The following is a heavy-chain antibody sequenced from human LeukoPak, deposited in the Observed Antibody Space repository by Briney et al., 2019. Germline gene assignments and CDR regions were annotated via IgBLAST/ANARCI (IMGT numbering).Heavy chain of an antibody. CDR3: ARAAPGYDSSGYYSD. D-gene: IGHD3-22*01. V-gene: IGHV1-46*01. CDR2: INPSGGST. J-gene: IGHJ4*02. CDR1: GYTFTSYY. Sequence: ASVKVSCKASGYTFTSYYMHWVRQAPGQGLEWMGIINPSGGSTSYAQKFQGRVTMTRDMSTSTVYMELSSLRSEDTAVYYCARAAPGYDSSGYYSDWGQGTLVTVSS.